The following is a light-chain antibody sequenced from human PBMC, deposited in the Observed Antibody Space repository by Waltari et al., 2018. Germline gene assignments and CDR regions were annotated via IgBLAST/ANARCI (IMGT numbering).Light chain of an antibody. V-gene: IGLV2-14*03. J-gene: IGLJ1*01. Sequence: QSALTQPASVSGSPGQSIILSCTGTTNDIGGFNYVSWYQKHPGKGPKLIIFDDLSRPSGVSDRFSASKSGNTASLTISGLHPEDEADYYCSSYSSVDSPYVFGTGTWVTVL. CDR2: DDL. CDR1: TNDIGGFNY. CDR3: SSYSSVDSPYV.